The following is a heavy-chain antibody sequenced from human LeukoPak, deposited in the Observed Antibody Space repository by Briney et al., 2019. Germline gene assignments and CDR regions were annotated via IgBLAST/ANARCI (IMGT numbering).Heavy chain of an antibody. CDR3: AKSRTPGFDY. CDR2: IYSGGST. J-gene: IGHJ4*02. V-gene: IGHV3-53*01. CDR1: GFTVSGDY. D-gene: IGHD2-15*01. Sequence: GGSLRLSCAVSGFTVSGDYMSWVRQAPGKGLEWVSVIYSGGSTYYADSVKGRFTISRDNSKNTLYLQMNRLRAEDTALYYCAKSRTPGFDYWGQGTLVTVSS.